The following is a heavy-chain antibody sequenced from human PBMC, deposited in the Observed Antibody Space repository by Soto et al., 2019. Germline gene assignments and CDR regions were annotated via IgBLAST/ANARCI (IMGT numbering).Heavy chain of an antibody. Sequence: LRLSCAASGFTFSNYGMHWVRQAPGKGLEWVAFISDDGSNKYYADSMKGRFTMSRDNSKSTLYLQMNSLRVEDTAVYYCTKRRNVLRFLEWSSGMEVWGQGTTVTVSS. CDR1: GFTFSNYG. CDR2: ISDDGSNK. J-gene: IGHJ6*02. D-gene: IGHD3-3*01. CDR3: TKRRNVLRFLEWSSGMEV. V-gene: IGHV3-30*18.